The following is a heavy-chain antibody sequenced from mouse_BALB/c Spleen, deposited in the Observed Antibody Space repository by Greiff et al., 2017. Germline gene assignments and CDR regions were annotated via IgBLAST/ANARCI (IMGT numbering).Heavy chain of an antibody. CDR3: TRDRGYGSSYVWYFDV. CDR2: ISSGGSYT. CDR1: GFTFSSYT. V-gene: IGHV5-6-4*01. D-gene: IGHD1-1*01. Sequence: EVQGVESGGGLVKPGGSLKLSCAASGFTFSSYTMSWVRQTPEKRLEWVATISSGGSYTYYPDSVKGRFTISRDNAKNTLYLQMSSLKSEDTAMYYCTRDRGYGSSYVWYFDVWGAGTTVTVSS. J-gene: IGHJ1*01.